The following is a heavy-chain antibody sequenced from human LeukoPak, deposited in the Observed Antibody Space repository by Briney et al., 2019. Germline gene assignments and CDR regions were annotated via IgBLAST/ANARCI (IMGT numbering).Heavy chain of an antibody. J-gene: IGHJ4*02. CDR1: GYTFSDYY. V-gene: IGHV3-11*03. CDR2: ISSSSSYT. D-gene: IGHD6-13*01. Sequence: PGGSLRLSCAASGYTFSDYYMSWIRQAPEKGLEWVSYISSSSSYTNYADSVKGRFTISRDNAKNSLYLQMNSLRAEDTAVYYCARTDWEYSSSWSPFDYWGQGTLVTVSS. CDR3: ARTDWEYSSSWSPFDY.